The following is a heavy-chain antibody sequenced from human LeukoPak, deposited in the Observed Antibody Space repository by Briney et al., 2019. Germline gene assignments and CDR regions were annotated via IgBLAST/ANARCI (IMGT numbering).Heavy chain of an antibody. V-gene: IGHV3-7*01. CDR1: GFTFSSYW. J-gene: IGHJ4*02. CDR3: ARETDYSLFDY. D-gene: IGHD3-10*01. CDR2: IKQDGSEK. Sequence: GGSLRLSCAASGFTFSSYWMSWVRQAPGKGLEWVANIKQDGSEKYYVDSVRGRFTISRDNAKKSLYLQMNSLRAEDTAVYYCARETDYSLFDYWGQGTLVTVSS.